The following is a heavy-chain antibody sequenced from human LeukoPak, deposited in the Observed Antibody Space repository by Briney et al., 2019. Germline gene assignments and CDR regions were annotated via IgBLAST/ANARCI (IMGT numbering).Heavy chain of an antibody. CDR2: INTNTGNP. Sequence: ASVKVSCKASGYTFTSYAMNWVRQAPGQGLEWMGWINTNTGNPTYAQGFTGRFVFSLDTSVSTAYLQISSLKAEDTAVYYCAGLVSVYYYYGMDVWGQGTTVTVSS. J-gene: IGHJ6*02. D-gene: IGHD4-23*01. CDR3: AGLVSVYYYYGMDV. CDR1: GYTFTSYA. V-gene: IGHV7-4-1*02.